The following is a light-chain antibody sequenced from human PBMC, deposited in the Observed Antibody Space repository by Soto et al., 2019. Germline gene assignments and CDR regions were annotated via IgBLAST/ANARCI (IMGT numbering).Light chain of an antibody. CDR3: QQYGSSPGT. CDR2: DAS. V-gene: IGKV3-20*01. Sequence: EVALTQSPGTLSLSPVARATLSCRASQSIANNYLTWYQQKPGQAPRVLIYDASTRAAGIPDRFSGSGSGTDFTLSITRLEPEDFAVYYCQQYGSSPGTFGQGTKVDI. CDR1: QSIANNY. J-gene: IGKJ1*01.